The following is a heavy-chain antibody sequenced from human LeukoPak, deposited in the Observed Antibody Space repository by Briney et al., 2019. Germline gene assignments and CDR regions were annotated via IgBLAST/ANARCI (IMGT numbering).Heavy chain of an antibody. J-gene: IGHJ2*01. CDR1: GFNFDDYA. D-gene: IGHD6-25*01. Sequence: GGSLRLSCAVSGFNFDDYAMHWVRQAPGRGLEWVSGINWKTGNGIYADSVKGRFTNSRDNAKNSLYLQMSSLRAEDTALYYCTRRAARWKFDLWGRGTLLTVSS. CDR3: TRRAARWKFDL. V-gene: IGHV3-9*01. CDR2: INWKTGNG.